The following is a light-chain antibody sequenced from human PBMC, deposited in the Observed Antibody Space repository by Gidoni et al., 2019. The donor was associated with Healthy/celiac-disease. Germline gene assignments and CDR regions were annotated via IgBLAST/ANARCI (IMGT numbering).Light chain of an antibody. CDR3: QQYDNLPWT. Sequence: DIQMTQSPSSLSASVGDRVTITCQASQGISNYLNWYQQKPGKAPKLLIYDASNLETGVPSRFSGSGSGTDFTFTIRSLQPEDIATYYCQQYDNLPWTFGHGTKVEIK. J-gene: IGKJ1*01. V-gene: IGKV1-33*01. CDR1: QGISNY. CDR2: DAS.